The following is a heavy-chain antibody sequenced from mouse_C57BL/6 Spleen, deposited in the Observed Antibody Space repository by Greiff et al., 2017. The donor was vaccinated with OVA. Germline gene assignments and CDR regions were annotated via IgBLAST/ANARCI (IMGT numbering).Heavy chain of an antibody. CDR1: GYTFTSYT. CDR3: ARRGPSYAVDY. V-gene: IGHV1-4*01. D-gene: IGHD3-3*01. J-gene: IGHJ4*01. Sequence: ESGAELARPGASVKMSCKASGYTFTSYTMHWVKQRPGQGLEWIGYINPSSGYTKYNQKFKDKATLTADKSSSTAYMQLSSLTSEDSAVYYCARRGPSYAVDYWGQGTSVTVSS. CDR2: INPSSGYT.